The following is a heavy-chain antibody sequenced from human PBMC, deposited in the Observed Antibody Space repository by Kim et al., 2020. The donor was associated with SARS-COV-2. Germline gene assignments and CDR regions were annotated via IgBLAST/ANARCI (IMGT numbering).Heavy chain of an antibody. Sequence: SDTLSLTCTVSGGSISSYYWSWIRQPPGKGLEWIGYIYYSGSTNYNPSLNSRVTISVDTSKNQFSLKLSSVTAADTAVYYCAGGSSLTIFGVVGWFDPWGQGTLVTVSS. D-gene: IGHD3-3*01. J-gene: IGHJ5*02. CDR2: IYYSGST. V-gene: IGHV4-59*01. CDR1: GGSISSYY. CDR3: AGGSSLTIFGVVGWFDP.